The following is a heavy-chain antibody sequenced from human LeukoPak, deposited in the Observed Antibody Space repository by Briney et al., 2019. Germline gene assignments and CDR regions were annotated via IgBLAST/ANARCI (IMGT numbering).Heavy chain of an antibody. CDR2: ISSSSSYI. Sequence: KSGGSLRLSCAASGFTFSSYSMNWVRQAPGKGLEWVSSISSSSSYIYYADSVKGRFTISRDNAKNSLYLQMNSLRAEDTAVYYCARDTGGYRTYNWFDPWGQGTLVTVSS. V-gene: IGHV3-21*01. J-gene: IGHJ5*02. CDR1: GFTFSSYS. CDR3: ARDTGGYRTYNWFDP. D-gene: IGHD3-16*02.